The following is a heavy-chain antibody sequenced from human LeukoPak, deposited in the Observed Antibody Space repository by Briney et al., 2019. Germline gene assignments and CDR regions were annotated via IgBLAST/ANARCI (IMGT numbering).Heavy chain of an antibody. CDR1: GFTFSSYA. CDR3: AKADYDFWSGYYPAWYYYGMDV. J-gene: IGHJ6*02. V-gene: IGHV3-23*01. Sequence: GGSLRLSCAASGFTFSSYAMSWVRQAPGKGLEWVSAISGSGGSTYYADSVKGRFTISRDNSKNTLYLQMNSLRAEDTAVYYCAKADYDFWSGYYPAWYYYGMDVWGQGTTVTVSS. CDR2: ISGSGGST. D-gene: IGHD3-3*01.